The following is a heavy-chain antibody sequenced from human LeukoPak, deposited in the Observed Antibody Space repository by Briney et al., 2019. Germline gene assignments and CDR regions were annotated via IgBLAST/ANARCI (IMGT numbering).Heavy chain of an antibody. CDR3: ARDIVVADNNWFDP. J-gene: IGHJ5*02. Sequence: SETLSLTCTVSGGSISSYYWTWIRQSAGKGLEWIGRIYNGGSTKYSPSLNSRVTISVDTSKNQFSLKLTSVTAADTAVYYCARDIVVADNNWFDPWGQGILVTVSS. CDR1: GGSISSYY. CDR2: IYNGGST. V-gene: IGHV4-4*07. D-gene: IGHD2-15*01.